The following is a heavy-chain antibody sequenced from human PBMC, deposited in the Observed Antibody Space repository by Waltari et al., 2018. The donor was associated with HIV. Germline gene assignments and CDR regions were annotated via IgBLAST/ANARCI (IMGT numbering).Heavy chain of an antibody. D-gene: IGHD3-3*01. J-gene: IGHJ4*02. CDR2: MKSNSDNT. CDR3: ARHKSGYNDS. V-gene: IGHV1-8*01. CDR1: GYTFISYY. Sequence: QVPLVQSGAEVKKPGASVKVSCKASGYTFISYYVNWVRPATGQGLEWMGWMKSNSDNTVYAQKFQGRVTMPMNNSISTAYMELSNLRSEDTAVYYCARHKSGYNDSWGQGTLVTGSS.